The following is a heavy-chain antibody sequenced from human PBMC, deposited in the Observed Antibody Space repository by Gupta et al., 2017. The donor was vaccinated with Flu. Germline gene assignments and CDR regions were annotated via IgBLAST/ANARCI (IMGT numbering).Heavy chain of an antibody. J-gene: IGHJ5*02. Sequence: APGQGLEWMGGIIPIFGTANYAQKFQGRVTITADKSTSTAYMELSSLRSEDTAVYYCARAGGFYDFWSGYYDSMIDWFDPWGQGTLVTVSS. V-gene: IGHV1-69*06. CDR2: IIPIFGTA. CDR3: ARAGGFYDFWSGYYDSMIDWFDP. D-gene: IGHD3-3*01.